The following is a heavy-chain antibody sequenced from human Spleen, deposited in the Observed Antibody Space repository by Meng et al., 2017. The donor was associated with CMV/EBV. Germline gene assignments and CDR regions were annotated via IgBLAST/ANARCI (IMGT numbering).Heavy chain of an antibody. D-gene: IGHD6-13*01. Sequence: SETLSLTCTVSGGSISSGDYYWSWIRQPPGKGLEWIGYIYYSGSTYYNPSLKSRVTISVDTSKNQFSLKLSSVTAADTAVYYCARGGFGWNSSSWYKWFDPWGQGTLVTVSS. J-gene: IGHJ5*02. V-gene: IGHV4-30-4*08. CDR2: IYYSGST. CDR1: GGSISSGDYY. CDR3: ARGGFGWNSSSWYKWFDP.